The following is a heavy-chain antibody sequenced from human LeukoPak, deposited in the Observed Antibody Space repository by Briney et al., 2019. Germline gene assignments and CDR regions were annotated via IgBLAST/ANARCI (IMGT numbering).Heavy chain of an antibody. CDR3: AREGRGGHNFDY. D-gene: IGHD2-15*01. Sequence: PSETLSLTCAVSDESFSGYYWNWIRQPPGRGLEWIGEINYSGSTKYHPSLKSRVSMSVDKSKKQVSLKLSSVTVADTAVYYCAREGRGGHNFDYWGQGTLAIVSS. CDR1: DESFSGYY. CDR2: INYSGST. V-gene: IGHV4-34*01. J-gene: IGHJ4*02.